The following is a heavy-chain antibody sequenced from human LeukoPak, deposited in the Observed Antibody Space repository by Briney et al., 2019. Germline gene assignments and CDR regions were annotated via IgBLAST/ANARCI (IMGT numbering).Heavy chain of an antibody. D-gene: IGHD4-23*01. J-gene: IGHJ4*02. CDR1: GGTFSSYA. V-gene: IGHV1-69*13. CDR2: IIPIFDTA. Sequence: ASVKVSCKASGGTFSSYAISWLRQAPGQWLEWMGGIIPIFDTANYAQKFQGRVTITADESTSTAYMELSSLRSEDTAVYYCARGEVVTYFDYWGQGTLVTVSS. CDR3: ARGEVVTYFDY.